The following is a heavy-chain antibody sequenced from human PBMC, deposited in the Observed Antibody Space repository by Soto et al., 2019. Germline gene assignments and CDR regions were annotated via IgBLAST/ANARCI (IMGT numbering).Heavy chain of an antibody. CDR3: ARHEGPEMAAIPGVY. CDR2: ILPDDSDT. D-gene: IGHD2-21*02. V-gene: IGHV5-51*01. CDR1: GYRFTSYW. J-gene: IGHJ4*02. Sequence: EVQLVQSGAEVKKPGESLKISCKGSGYRFTSYWIGWVRQMPGKGLEWMGIILPDDSDTKYSPSFQGHVTISADKSINTAYLQWSSLKATDTGIYYCARHEGPEMAAIPGVYWGQGTLVTVSS.